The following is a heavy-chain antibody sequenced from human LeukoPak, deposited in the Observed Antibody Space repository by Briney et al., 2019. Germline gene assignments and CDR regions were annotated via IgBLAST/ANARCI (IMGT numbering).Heavy chain of an antibody. Sequence: PGGSLRLSCAASGFTFSDYYMSWIRQAPGKGLEWVSYISSSGSTIYYADSVKGRFTISRDNAKNSLYLQMNSLRAEDTAVYYCARGGYYDSSGYYFHENRLFDYWGQGTLVTVSS. CDR3: ARGGYYDSSGYYFHENRLFDY. CDR2: ISSSGSTI. J-gene: IGHJ4*02. V-gene: IGHV3-11*01. CDR1: GFTFSDYY. D-gene: IGHD3-22*01.